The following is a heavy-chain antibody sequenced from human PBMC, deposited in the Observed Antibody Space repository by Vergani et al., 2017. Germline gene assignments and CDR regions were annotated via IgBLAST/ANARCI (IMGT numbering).Heavy chain of an antibody. D-gene: IGHD4-17*01. CDR3: AKGDYGDYKFVDFDY. V-gene: IGHV3-9*01. CDR1: GFTFDDYA. J-gene: IGHJ4*02. Sequence: EVQLVESGGGLVQPGRSLRLSCAASGFTFDDYAMHWVRQAPGKGLEWVSGISWNSGSIGYADSVKGRFTISRDNAKNSLYLQMNSLRAEDTALYYCAKGDYGDYKFVDFDYWGQGTLVTVSS. CDR2: ISWNSGSI.